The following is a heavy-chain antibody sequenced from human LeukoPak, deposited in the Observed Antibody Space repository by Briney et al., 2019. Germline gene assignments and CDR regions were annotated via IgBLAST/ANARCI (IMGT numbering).Heavy chain of an antibody. CDR1: GFTFRNYG. CDR2: ISSNGGTT. D-gene: IGHD3-22*01. Sequence: GGSLRLSCAASGFTFRNYGLPGVRQAPGRERNYVSAISSNGGTTYYANSVKGRFTISRDNSKNTLYLQMGSLRAEDVAVYYCATGYDSSGYYQYWGQGTLVTVSS. CDR3: ATGYDSSGYYQY. J-gene: IGHJ4*02. V-gene: IGHV3-64*01.